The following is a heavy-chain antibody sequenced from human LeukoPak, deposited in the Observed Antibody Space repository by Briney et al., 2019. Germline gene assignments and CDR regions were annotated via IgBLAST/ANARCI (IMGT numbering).Heavy chain of an antibody. J-gene: IGHJ3*02. CDR2: ISSRSNII. V-gene: IGHV3-48*02. D-gene: IGHD3-9*01. Sequence: PGGSLRLSCAASGFTFSIYSMNWVRQAPGKGLEWVSYISSRSNIIHYADSVKGRFTISRDSAKNSLSLQMNSLRDEDTAVYYCARDSGTYYDILTGPDAFDIWGQGTMVTVSS. CDR1: GFTFSIYS. CDR3: ARDSGTYYDILTGPDAFDI.